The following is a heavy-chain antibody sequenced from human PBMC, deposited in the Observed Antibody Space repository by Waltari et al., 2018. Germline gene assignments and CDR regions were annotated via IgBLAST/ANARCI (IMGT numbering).Heavy chain of an antibody. CDR2: INPHSGGT. CDR3: ARGLITIFGVASGGY. D-gene: IGHD3-3*01. V-gene: IGHV1-2*02. Sequence: QVQLVQSGAEVKKPGASVKVSCKASGYTFTGYYMHWVRQAPGQGLEWMGWINPHSGGTNYAQKFQGRVTMTRDTSISTAYMELSRLRSDDTAVYYCARGLITIFGVASGGYWGQGTLVTVSS. CDR1: GYTFTGYY. J-gene: IGHJ4*02.